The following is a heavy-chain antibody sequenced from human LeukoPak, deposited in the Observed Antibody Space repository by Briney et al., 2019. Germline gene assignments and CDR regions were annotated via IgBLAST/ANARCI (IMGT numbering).Heavy chain of an antibody. D-gene: IGHD3-10*01. CDR1: GGSISSYY. J-gene: IGHJ5*02. V-gene: IGHV4-59*08. CDR2: IYYSGST. Sequence: PSETLSLTCTVSGGSISSYYWSWIRQPPGKGLEWIGYIYYSGSTNYNPSPKSRVTISVDTSKNQFSLKLSSVTAADTAVYYCARQERFGESPRGWFDPWGQGTLVTVSS. CDR3: ARQERFGESPRGWFDP.